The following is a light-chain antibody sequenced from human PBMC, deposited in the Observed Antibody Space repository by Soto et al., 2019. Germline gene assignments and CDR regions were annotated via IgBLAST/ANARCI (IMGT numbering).Light chain of an antibody. V-gene: IGKV1-17*01. CDR3: LQHNIYPWT. J-gene: IGKJ1*01. CDR1: QGISNA. CDR2: AAS. Sequence: DIQMTQSPASLSASVGDRVTITCRASQGISNALGWYQQRQGQAPKRLIYAASSLQIGVPSRFSGSGSGTEFTLTISSLEPEDFATYYCLQHNIYPWTFGQGTKVEIK.